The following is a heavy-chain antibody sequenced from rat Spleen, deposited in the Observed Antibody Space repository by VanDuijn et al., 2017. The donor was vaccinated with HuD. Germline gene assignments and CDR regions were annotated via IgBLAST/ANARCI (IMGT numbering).Heavy chain of an antibody. CDR2: ISYDGTAT. J-gene: IGHJ2*01. CDR3: AKDNDGQLGIFDY. V-gene: IGHV5-20*01. CDR1: GFTYSNYV. D-gene: IGHD5-1*01. Sequence: EVQLVESGGGLVQPGRSLKLSCAASGFTYSNYVMAWVSQAPTKGLEWVASISYDGTATYYRDSVKGRFTISRDNAKSTLYLQMESLRSEDTATYYCAKDNDGQLGIFDYWGQGVMVTVSS.